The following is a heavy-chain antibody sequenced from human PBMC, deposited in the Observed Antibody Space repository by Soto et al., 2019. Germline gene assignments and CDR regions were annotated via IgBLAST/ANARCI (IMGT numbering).Heavy chain of an antibody. CDR3: ARLGFVGEGDF. CDR1: RFSLSTYW. CDR2: ISGDGVHT. J-gene: IGHJ4*02. Sequence: VQLVESGGGLVQPGGSLRLSCEASRFSLSTYWMYWVRQAPGKGLMWVSRISGDGVHTDYAESVKGRFTVSRDIAKSTGYLQMNNLRAEDTAIYYCARLGFVGEGDFWGQGILVTVSS. D-gene: IGHD3-16*01. V-gene: IGHV3-74*01.